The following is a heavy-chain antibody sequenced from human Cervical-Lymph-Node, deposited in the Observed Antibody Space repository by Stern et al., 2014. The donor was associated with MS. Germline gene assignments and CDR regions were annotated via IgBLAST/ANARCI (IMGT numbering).Heavy chain of an antibody. CDR1: GVSVTSSSYY. D-gene: IGHD1-20*01. V-gene: IGHV4-61*03. CDR2: VHYSGKT. J-gene: IGHJ4*02. Sequence: QVQLGQSGPGLLKPSETLSLTCSVSGVSVTSSSYYWSWVRQSPGKGLEWIGHVHYSGKTSYNPSLKSRVSISVDTSKNHFSLRLDSVTAADTAVYYCVRDGLTGSDYWGQGTLVAVSS. CDR3: VRDGLTGSDY.